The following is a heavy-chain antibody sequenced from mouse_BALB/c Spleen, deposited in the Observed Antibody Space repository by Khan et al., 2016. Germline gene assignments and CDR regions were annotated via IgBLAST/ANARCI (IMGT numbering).Heavy chain of an antibody. J-gene: IGHJ1*01. V-gene: IGHV1S134*01. CDR2: IYPGNGYT. Sequence: VQLQQSGAELGRPGSSVKLSCKTSGYTFTSYGIKWVKQRPGQGLEWIGYIYPGNGYTVYNEKFQGKATLTSDTSSSTAYKQHRSLTAEDSAIYFCARGDYGYGNWYFDVWGAGTTVTVSS. D-gene: IGHD1-2*01. CDR3: ARGDYGYGNWYFDV. CDR1: GYTFTSYG.